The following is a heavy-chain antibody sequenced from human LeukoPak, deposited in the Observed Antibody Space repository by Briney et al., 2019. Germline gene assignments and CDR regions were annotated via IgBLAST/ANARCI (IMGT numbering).Heavy chain of an antibody. V-gene: IGHV4-59*01. CDR2: IYYSGNT. CDR1: GGSISSYY. Sequence: PSGTLSLTCTVSGGSISSYYWTWIRQPPGKGLEWIGYIYYSGNTNYNPSLKSRVTISVDTSKNQFSLKVSSVTAADTAVYHCARMVRGVNLYYFDYWGQGTLVTVSS. J-gene: IGHJ4*02. CDR3: ARMVRGVNLYYFDY. D-gene: IGHD3-10*01.